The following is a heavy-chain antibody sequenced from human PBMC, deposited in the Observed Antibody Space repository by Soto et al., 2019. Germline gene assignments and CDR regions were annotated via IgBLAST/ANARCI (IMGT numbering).Heavy chain of an antibody. CDR3: AKDTKDIVVVVAVLLVHYGMDV. CDR2: ISYDGSNK. CDR1: GFTFSSYG. Sequence: GGSLRLSCAASGFTFSSYGMHWVRQAPGKGLEWVAVISYDGSNKYYADSVKGRFTISRENSKNTLYLQMNSLRAEDTAVYYCAKDTKDIVVVVAVLLVHYGMDVWGQGTTVTVSS. J-gene: IGHJ6*02. V-gene: IGHV3-30*18. D-gene: IGHD2-15*01.